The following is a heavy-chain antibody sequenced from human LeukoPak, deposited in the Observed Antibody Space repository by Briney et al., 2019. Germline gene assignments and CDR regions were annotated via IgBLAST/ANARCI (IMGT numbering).Heavy chain of an antibody. J-gene: IGHJ6*02. D-gene: IGHD4-17*01. V-gene: IGHV1-69*13. Sequence: SVKVSCKASGGTSSSYAISWVRQAPGQGLEWMGGIIPIFGTANYAQKFQGRVTITADESTSTAYMELSSLRSEDTAVYYCARDRATPYGDYYYGMDVWGQGTTVTVSS. CDR1: GGTSSSYA. CDR3: ARDRATPYGDYYYGMDV. CDR2: IIPIFGTA.